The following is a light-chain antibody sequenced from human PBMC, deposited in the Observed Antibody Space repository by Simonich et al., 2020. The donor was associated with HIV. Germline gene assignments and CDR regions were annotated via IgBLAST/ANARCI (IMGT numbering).Light chain of an antibody. CDR2: DAS. CDR3: QQRSNWPRT. CDR1: QSVSNY. V-gene: IGKV3-11*01. Sequence: EIVLTQSPATLSLSPGERATLSLRASQSVSNYLAWYHQKPGQAPRLLIYDASNRATGIPARFSGSGSGTDFTLTISSLEPEDFAVYYCQQRSNWPRTFGQGTKVEIK. J-gene: IGKJ1*01.